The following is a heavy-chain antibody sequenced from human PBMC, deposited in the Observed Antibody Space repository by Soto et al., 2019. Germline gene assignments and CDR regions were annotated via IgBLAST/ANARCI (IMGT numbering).Heavy chain of an antibody. CDR1: GGSISSGGYY. V-gene: IGHV4-31*03. J-gene: IGHJ4*02. CDR2: IYYSGST. CDR3: ARGIVDSSGYFDY. Sequence: SETLSLTCTVSGGSISSGGYYWSWIRQHPGKGLEWIGYIYYSGSTYYNPSLKSRVTISVDTSKNQFSLKLSSVTAADTAVYYCARGIVDSSGYFDYWGQGTLVTVSS. D-gene: IGHD3-22*01.